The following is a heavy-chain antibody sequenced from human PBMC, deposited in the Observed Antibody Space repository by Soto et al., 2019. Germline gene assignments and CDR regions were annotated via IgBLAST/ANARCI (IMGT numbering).Heavy chain of an antibody. V-gene: IGHV3-30*04. CDR2: TSYDGSIN. J-gene: IGHJ6*02. Sequence: QTGGSLRLSCSGSGFSFGSYEMHWVREAPGKGLEWVTFTSYDGSINYYADSVKGRFTMSRDNSKNLLYLQMNSLRTEDTAVYYCVRRSTVSYYAVDVWGQGTKGTVSS. D-gene: IGHD4-17*01. CDR3: VRRSTVSYYAVDV. CDR1: GFSFGSYE.